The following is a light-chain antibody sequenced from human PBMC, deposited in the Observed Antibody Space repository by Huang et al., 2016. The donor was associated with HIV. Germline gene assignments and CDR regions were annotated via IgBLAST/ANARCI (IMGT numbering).Light chain of an antibody. V-gene: IGKV1-NL1*01. J-gene: IGKJ5*01. CDR1: QGISNS. Sequence: DIQMTQSPSSLSASVGDRVTITCRASQGISNSLAWYQQQPGKAPKLLLYAASRLKSGVPSMFSGSGSGTDYTLTISSLQPEDFATYYCQQYYSTPPITFGQGTRLEIK. CDR2: AAS. CDR3: QQYYSTPPIT.